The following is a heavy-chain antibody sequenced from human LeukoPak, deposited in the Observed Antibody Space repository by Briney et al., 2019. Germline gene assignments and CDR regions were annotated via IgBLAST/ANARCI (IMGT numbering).Heavy chain of an antibody. Sequence: PSETLSLTCTVSGGSVSSGGYYWSWIRQPPGMGLEWMGCIYQSGSTLYNPSLQSRVSMAQDRPKNQFSLKLNSVTAADTAVYYCARVSSPDDYAMDVWGKGTTVTVSS. CDR2: IYQSGST. D-gene: IGHD5-12*01. J-gene: IGHJ6*03. V-gene: IGHV4-30-2*01. CDR1: GGSVSSGGYY. CDR3: ARVSSPDDYAMDV.